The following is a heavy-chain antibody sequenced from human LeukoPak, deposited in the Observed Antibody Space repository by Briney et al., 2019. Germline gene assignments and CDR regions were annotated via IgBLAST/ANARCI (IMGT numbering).Heavy chain of an antibody. V-gene: IGHV1-18*01. CDR2: ISCYNGDT. D-gene: IGHD3-22*01. CDR3: ARDPSNSSGYHAHFDS. CDR1: GYTFTHHG. J-gene: IGHJ4*02. Sequence: ASVKVSCKASGYTFTHHGISWVRQAPGQGLEWMGWISCYNGDTMYAQNVPGRVTMTTDTSTRTAYIELRSLRSDDTAMYYCARDPSNSSGYHAHFDSWGQGTLVTVSS.